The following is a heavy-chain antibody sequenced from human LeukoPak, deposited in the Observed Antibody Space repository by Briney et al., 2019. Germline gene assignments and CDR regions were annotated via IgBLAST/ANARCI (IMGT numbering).Heavy chain of an antibody. D-gene: IGHD3-22*01. V-gene: IGHV1-18*01. CDR1: GYTFTSYG. CDR2: ISAYNGNT. CDR3: ARQITMIVVVINDPFDI. Sequence: ASVKVSCKASGYTFTSYGISWVRQALGQGLEWMGWISAYNGNTNYAQKLQGRVTMTTDTSTSTAYMELRSLRSDDTAVYYCARQITMIVVVINDPFDIWGQGTMVTVSS. J-gene: IGHJ3*02.